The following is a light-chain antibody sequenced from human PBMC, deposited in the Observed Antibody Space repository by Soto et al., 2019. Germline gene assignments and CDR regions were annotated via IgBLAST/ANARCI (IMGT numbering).Light chain of an antibody. CDR2: DAS. J-gene: IGKJ5*01. CDR3: QQFNSL. Sequence: AIQLTQSPSSLSASVGDRVTITCRASQGISSALAWYQQKPGKAPKLLIYDASSLESGVPSRFSGSGSGTDFTLTISSLQPEDFATYYCQQFNSLFGQGTRLEIK. V-gene: IGKV1-13*02. CDR1: QGISSA.